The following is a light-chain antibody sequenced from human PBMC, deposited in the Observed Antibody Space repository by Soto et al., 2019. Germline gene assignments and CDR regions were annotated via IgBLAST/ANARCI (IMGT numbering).Light chain of an antibody. CDR1: QSVSSN. CDR2: GAS. J-gene: IGKJ1*01. Sequence: EIVMTQSPATLSVSPGDGATLSCRASQSVSSNLAWYQQKPGQAPRLLIYGASTRATGIPARFSGSGSGTEFTLTIGSLQSEDFAVYYCQQYNNWPPWTFGQGTKVEIK. CDR3: QQYNNWPPWT. V-gene: IGKV3-15*01.